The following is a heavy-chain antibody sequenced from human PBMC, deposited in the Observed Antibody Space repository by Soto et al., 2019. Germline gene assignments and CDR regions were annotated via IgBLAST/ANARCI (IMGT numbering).Heavy chain of an antibody. CDR2: ISYDGSNK. J-gene: IGHJ4*02. CDR3: AKNNKRQWLDY. V-gene: IGHV3-30*18. CDR1: GFTFSSYG. Sequence: QVQLVESGGGVVQPGRSLRLSCAASGFTFSSYGMHWVRQAPGKGLEWVAVISYDGSNKYYADSVKGRFTISRDNSKNTLYLQMNSLRAEDTAVYYCAKNNKRQWLDYWGQGTLVTVSS. D-gene: IGHD6-19*01.